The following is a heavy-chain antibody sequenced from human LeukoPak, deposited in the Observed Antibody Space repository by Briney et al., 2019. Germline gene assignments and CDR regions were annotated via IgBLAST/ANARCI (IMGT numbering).Heavy chain of an antibody. CDR1: GGSISGYY. D-gene: IGHD1-26*01. CDR2: ISYSGST. V-gene: IGHV4-59*12. CDR3: AREHSGGSFYYYYYYGMDV. Sequence: SGTLSLTCTVSGGSISGYYWSWIRQPPGKGLEWVGYISYSGSTNYNPSLKSRVTISVDTSKNQFSLKLSSVTAADTAVYYCAREHSGGSFYYYYYYGMDVWGQGTTVTVSS. J-gene: IGHJ6*02.